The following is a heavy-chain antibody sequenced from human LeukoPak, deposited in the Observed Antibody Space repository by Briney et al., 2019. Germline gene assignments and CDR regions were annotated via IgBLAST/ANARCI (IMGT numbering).Heavy chain of an antibody. Sequence: GSLRLSCAASGFAFDNYWMTWVRQAPGKGLEWVANMKQDESEQYYVDSVKGRFTISRDNAKNSLYLQMNSLRAEDTAVYYCARGQGCGYWGQGTLVTVSS. J-gene: IGHJ4*02. V-gene: IGHV3-7*04. CDR3: ARGQGCGY. D-gene: IGHD2-21*01. CDR1: GFAFDNYW. CDR2: MKQDESEQ.